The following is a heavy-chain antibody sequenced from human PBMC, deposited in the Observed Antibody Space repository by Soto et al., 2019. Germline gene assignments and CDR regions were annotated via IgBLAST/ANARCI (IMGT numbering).Heavy chain of an antibody. CDR2: INHSGST. J-gene: IGHJ6*02. CDR1: GGSFSGYY. D-gene: IGHD2-2*01. CDR3: ARVRGYCSSTSCYYYYYYYGMDV. Sequence: PSETLSLTCAVYGGSFSGYYWSWIRQPPGKGLEWIGEINHSGSTNYNPSLKSRVTISVDTSKNQSSLKLSSVTAADTAVYYCARVRGYCSSTSCYYYYYYYGMDVWGQGTTVTVSS. V-gene: IGHV4-34*01.